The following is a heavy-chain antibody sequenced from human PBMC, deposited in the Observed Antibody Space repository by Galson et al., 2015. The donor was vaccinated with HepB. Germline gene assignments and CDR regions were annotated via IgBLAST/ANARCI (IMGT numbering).Heavy chain of an antibody. V-gene: IGHV4-31*03. J-gene: IGHJ4*02. Sequence: LTCTVSGGSVSSGAYYWSWIRQHPGKGLVWIGYINYSGSTYYNPSLKSRVTISVDTSKNKFSLKLRSVTAADTAVYYCARQAEVATIKFFDYWGQGALVTVSS. CDR2: INYSGST. D-gene: IGHD5-12*01. CDR3: ARQAEVATIKFFDY. CDR1: GGSVSSGAYY.